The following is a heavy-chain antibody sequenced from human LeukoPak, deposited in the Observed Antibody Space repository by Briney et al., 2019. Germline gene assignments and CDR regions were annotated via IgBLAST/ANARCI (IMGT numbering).Heavy chain of an antibody. J-gene: IGHJ4*02. D-gene: IGHD3-3*01. V-gene: IGHV3-23*01. CDR1: GFTFSSFA. CDR2: ISDSGGSA. CDR3: AKDTYDFWSGYEVGFDY. Sequence: GGSLRLSCAASGFTFSSFAMSWVRQAPGKGLEWVSVISDSGGSAYYADSVKGRFTISRDNSKNTLYLQMNSLRAEDTAVYYCAKDTYDFWSGYEVGFDYWGQGTLVTVSS.